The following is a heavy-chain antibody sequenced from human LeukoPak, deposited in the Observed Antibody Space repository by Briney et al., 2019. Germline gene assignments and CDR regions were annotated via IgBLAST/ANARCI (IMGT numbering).Heavy chain of an antibody. J-gene: IGHJ3*02. Sequence: EASVKVSCTASGGTFSSYAISWLRQAPAQGLEWLGWINSNSGSTNYAQKFQGRVTMTRDTSVSTAYMELSRLRSDDTAVYYCARESKHDILTGYSSVAFDSWGQGTMVTVSS. CDR3: ARESKHDILTGYSSVAFDS. CDR1: GGTFSSYA. D-gene: IGHD3-9*01. V-gene: IGHV1-2*02. CDR2: INSNSGST.